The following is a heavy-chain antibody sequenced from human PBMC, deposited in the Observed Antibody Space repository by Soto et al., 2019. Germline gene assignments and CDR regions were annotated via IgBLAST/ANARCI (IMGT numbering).Heavy chain of an antibody. CDR3: ARSGRESSTWYDDAFDI. CDR1: GFTFSDHY. Sequence: EVQLVESGGDLVQPGGSLRLSCAASGFTFSDHYMDWVRQAPGTGLEWVGRIRNKANSYTTEYAASVKSTFIISRDDSKNTLYLQMNSLKTEDTSVYYGARSGRESSTWYDDAFDIWGQGTMVTVSS. V-gene: IGHV3-72*01. CDR2: IRNKANSYTT. J-gene: IGHJ3*02. D-gene: IGHD6-13*01.